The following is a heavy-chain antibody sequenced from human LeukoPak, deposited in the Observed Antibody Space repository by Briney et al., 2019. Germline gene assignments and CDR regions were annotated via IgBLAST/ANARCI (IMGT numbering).Heavy chain of an antibody. J-gene: IGHJ4*02. Sequence: PSETLSLTCTVSGGSISSYYWSWIRQPPGKGLEWIGYIYYSGSTNYNPSLKSRVTISTGMSKNQVSLKLSSVTAADTAVYYCARQTFGVLYFDSWGQGSPVIVSS. D-gene: IGHD3-10*01. CDR1: GGSISSYY. V-gene: IGHV4-59*08. CDR2: IYYSGST. CDR3: ARQTFGVLYFDS.